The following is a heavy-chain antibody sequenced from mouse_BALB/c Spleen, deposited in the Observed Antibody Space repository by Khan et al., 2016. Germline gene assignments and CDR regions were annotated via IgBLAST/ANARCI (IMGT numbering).Heavy chain of an antibody. CDR3: ARDRPFYAMDY. J-gene: IGHJ4*01. V-gene: IGHV2-9*02. CDR2: IWAGGST. CDR1: GFSLTSYG. Sequence: QMQLEESGPGLVAPSQSLSITCTVSGFSLTSYGVHWVRQPPGKGLEWLGVIWAGGSTNYNSALMSRLSISKDNSKSQVFLKMNSLQTDDTAMYYCARDRPFYAMDYWGQGTSVTVSS.